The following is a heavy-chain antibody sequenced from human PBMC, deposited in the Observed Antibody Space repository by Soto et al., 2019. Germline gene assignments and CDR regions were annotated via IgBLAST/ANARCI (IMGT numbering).Heavy chain of an antibody. J-gene: IGHJ4*02. CDR1: GFTFSSYG. CDR3: VKDYAPYRYSYGDY. D-gene: IGHD5-18*01. Sequence: PVWLLRLSCPASGFTFSSYGMHWIRQAPGKGLEYVSAISSNGGSTYYADSVKGRFTISRDNSKNTLYLQMSSLRAEDTAVYYCVKDYAPYRYSYGDYWGQGTLVSVSS. V-gene: IGHV3-64D*06. CDR2: ISSNGGST.